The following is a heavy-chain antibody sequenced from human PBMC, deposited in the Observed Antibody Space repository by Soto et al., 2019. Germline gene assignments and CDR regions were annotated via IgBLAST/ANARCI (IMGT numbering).Heavy chain of an antibody. Sequence: GGSLSLSCAASGFTFSSYGMHWVRQAPGKGLEWVAVIWYDGSNKYYADTVKGRFTISRDNSKNTLYLQMNSLRAEDTAVYYCARDLLDYYYMDVWGKGTTVTVSS. CDR1: GFTFSSYG. CDR3: ARDLLDYYYMDV. V-gene: IGHV3-33*01. J-gene: IGHJ6*03. CDR2: IWYDGSNK. D-gene: IGHD2-15*01.